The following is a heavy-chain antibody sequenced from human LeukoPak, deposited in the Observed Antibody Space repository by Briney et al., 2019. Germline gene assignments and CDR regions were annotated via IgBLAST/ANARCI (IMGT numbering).Heavy chain of an antibody. CDR2: LYHSGST. Sequence: SEALSLTCTVSGGSITSHYWSWIRQPPGKGLEWIGYLYHSGSTNYNPSLNSRVTISVDTSKNQFSLKLRSVTAADTAVYYCARVEMATTWAYFDYWGQGTLVTVSS. J-gene: IGHJ4*02. CDR3: ARVEMATTWAYFDY. CDR1: GGSITSHY. V-gene: IGHV4-59*11. D-gene: IGHD5-24*01.